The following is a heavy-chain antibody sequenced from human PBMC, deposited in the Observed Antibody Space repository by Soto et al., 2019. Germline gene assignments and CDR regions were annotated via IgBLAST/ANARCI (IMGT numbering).Heavy chain of an antibody. CDR2: FDPEDGET. D-gene: IGHD3-16*01. V-gene: IGHV1-24*01. CDR1: GYTLTELS. Sequence: ASVKGSCKVSGYTLTELSMHFVRQAPGKGLEWMGGFDPEDGETIYAQKFQGTVTMTEDTSTDTAYMELSSLRSEDTAVYYCATDFGYYFDYWGQGTLVTVSS. J-gene: IGHJ4*02. CDR3: ATDFGYYFDY.